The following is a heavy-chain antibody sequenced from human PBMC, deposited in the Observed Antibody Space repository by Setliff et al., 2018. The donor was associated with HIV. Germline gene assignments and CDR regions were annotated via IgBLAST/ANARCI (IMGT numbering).Heavy chain of an antibody. CDR3: ARRGMWSYETGGNPTATFDY. V-gene: IGHV4-39*01. J-gene: IGHJ4*02. CDR1: GGSINSRSYY. Sequence: PSETLSLTCTVSGGSINSRSYYWAWIRQPPGKGLEWVASIYFSGTPYYNPSLKNRVTISVDTSKNTFSLKLSSVTAADTAVYYCARRGMWSYETGGNPTATFDYWGQGVLVTVSS. CDR2: IYFSGTP. D-gene: IGHD2-8*02.